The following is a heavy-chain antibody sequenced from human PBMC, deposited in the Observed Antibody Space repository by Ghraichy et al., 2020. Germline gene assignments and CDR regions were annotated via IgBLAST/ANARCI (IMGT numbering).Heavy chain of an antibody. CDR1: GFTFSNYW. CDR3: ARGLRYYYDSS. Sequence: GGSLRLSCAASGFTFSNYWMSWVRQAPGKGLEWVANIKQDGSEKYYVDSVKGRFNISRDNAKNSLYLQMNSLRAEDTAVYYCARGLRYYYDSSGGQGTLVTVSS. V-gene: IGHV3-7*01. CDR2: IKQDGSEK. J-gene: IGHJ4*02. D-gene: IGHD3-22*01.